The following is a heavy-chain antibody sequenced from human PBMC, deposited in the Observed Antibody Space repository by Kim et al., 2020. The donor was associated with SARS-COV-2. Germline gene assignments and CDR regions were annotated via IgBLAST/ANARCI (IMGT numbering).Heavy chain of an antibody. D-gene: IGHD3-9*01. CDR1: GFTFSDYY. CDR2: ISSSGSTI. J-gene: IGHJ6*02. Sequence: GGSLRLSCAASGFTFSDYYMSWIRQAPGKGLEWVSYISSSGSTIYYADSVKGRFTISRDNAKNSLYLQMNSLRAEDTAVYYCARDGRYFDSLGGWYYYGMDVWGQGTTVTVSS. CDR3: ARDGRYFDSLGGWYYYGMDV. V-gene: IGHV3-11*01.